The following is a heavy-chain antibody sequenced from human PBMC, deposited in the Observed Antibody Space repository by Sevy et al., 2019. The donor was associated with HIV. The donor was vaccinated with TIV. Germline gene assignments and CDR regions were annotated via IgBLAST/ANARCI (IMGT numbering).Heavy chain of an antibody. CDR3: VSLFLSYRSGWSYFDY. Sequence: GGSLRLSCAISGFTVNDKYIIWVRQAPGKGLEWVSVIFSSGSTYYAASAKGRFTISRDNTKNTVDLQMNSGRAEDTAVYYCVSLFLSYRSGWSYFDYWGQGTLVTVSS. CDR2: IFSSGST. D-gene: IGHD6-19*01. CDR1: GFTVNDKY. J-gene: IGHJ4*02. V-gene: IGHV3-66*02.